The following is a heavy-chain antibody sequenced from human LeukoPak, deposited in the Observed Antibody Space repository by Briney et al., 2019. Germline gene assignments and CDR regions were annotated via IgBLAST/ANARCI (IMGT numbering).Heavy chain of an antibody. J-gene: IGHJ4*02. V-gene: IGHV4-38-2*02. Sequence: SETLSLTCTVSGYSISSGYYWGWIRQPPGKGLVWIGSIYHSGSTYYNPSLKSRVTISVDTSKNQFSLKLSSVTAADTAVYYCAGSYSPRRTFDYWGQGTLVTVSS. CDR1: GYSISSGYY. CDR2: IYHSGST. D-gene: IGHD6-13*01. CDR3: AGSYSPRRTFDY.